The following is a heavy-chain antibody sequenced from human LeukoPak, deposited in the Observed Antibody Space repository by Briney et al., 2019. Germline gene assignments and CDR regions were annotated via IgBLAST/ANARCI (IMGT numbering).Heavy chain of an antibody. Sequence: SETLSLTCAVYGASFSANYWIWIRQPPGKGLEWIGEINHSGTITYKPSLESRLTISADTSKNQFSLKLSSVTAADTAVYYCARYCGSENYCISYWGQGTLVTVSS. V-gene: IGHV4-34*01. D-gene: IGHD3-10*01. CDR3: ARYCGSENYCISY. CDR2: INHSGTI. J-gene: IGHJ4*01. CDR1: GASFSANY.